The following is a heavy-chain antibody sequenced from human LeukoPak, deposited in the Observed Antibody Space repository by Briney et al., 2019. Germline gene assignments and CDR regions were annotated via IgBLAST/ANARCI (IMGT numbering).Heavy chain of an antibody. J-gene: IGHJ4*02. CDR3: AKDRTIFQTGYYFDY. V-gene: IGHV6-1*01. CDR2: TYYRSEWYS. CDR1: GDSVSSKNGA. D-gene: IGHD3-3*01. Sequence: SQTLSVTCAISGDSVSSKNGAWNWIRQSPSRGLEWLGRTYYRSEWYSDYAVSVRGRATINPDTSKNQFSLQLHSVTPEDTAVYYCAKDRTIFQTGYYFDYWGQGTLVTVSS.